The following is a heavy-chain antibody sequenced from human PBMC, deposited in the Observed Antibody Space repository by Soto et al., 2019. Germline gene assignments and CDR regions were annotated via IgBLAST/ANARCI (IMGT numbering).Heavy chain of an antibody. CDR3: ARESVAAAGGADY. J-gene: IGHJ4*02. D-gene: IGHD6-13*01. Sequence: SETLSLTCTVSGGSISSYYWSWIRQPPGKGLEWIGYIYYSGSTNYNPSLKSRVTISVDTSKNQFSLKLSSVTAADTAVYYCARESVAAAGGADYWGQGTLVTVSS. CDR1: GGSISSYY. V-gene: IGHV4-59*01. CDR2: IYYSGST.